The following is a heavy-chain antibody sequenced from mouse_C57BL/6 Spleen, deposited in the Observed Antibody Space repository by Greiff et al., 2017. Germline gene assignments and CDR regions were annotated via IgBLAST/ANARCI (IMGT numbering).Heavy chain of an antibody. CDR3: ERVELGDFDY. CDR2: INYDGSST. J-gene: IGHJ2*01. CDR1: GFTFSDYY. Sequence: EVKLVESEGGLVQPGSSMKLSCTASGFTFSDYYMAWVRQVPEKGLEWVANINYDGSSTYYLDSLKSRFIISRNNAKNILNMQLSSLKSEDTATYYCERVELGDFDYWGQGTTLTVSS. D-gene: IGHD4-1*01. V-gene: IGHV5-16*01.